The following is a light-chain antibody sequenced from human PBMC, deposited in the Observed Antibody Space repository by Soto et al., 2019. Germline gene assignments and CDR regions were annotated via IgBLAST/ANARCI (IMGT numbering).Light chain of an antibody. V-gene: IGKV3-20*01. CDR3: QKYGSSPPIT. CDR1: QSITSNY. Sequence: EIVLTQSPGTLSLSPGERATLSCRARQSITSNYIAWYQQKPGQAPRLLIYGASSRARGIPDRFSGSGSGTDFTLTISRLEPEDFAVYYCQKYGSSPPITVGQGIRLEIK. CDR2: GAS. J-gene: IGKJ5*01.